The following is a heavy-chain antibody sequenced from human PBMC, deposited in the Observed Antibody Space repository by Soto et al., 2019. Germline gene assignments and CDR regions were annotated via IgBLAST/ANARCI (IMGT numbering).Heavy chain of an antibody. J-gene: IGHJ4*02. CDR1: GGAFSTYA. D-gene: IGHD1-26*01. V-gene: IGHV1-69*01. CDR2: IIPIFGTA. CDR3: ARDSPLPGYSGSYPFGY. Sequence: QVQLVQSGAEVKKPGSSVKVSCKASGGAFSTYAISWVRQAPGQGLEWMGGIIPIFGTANYAQKFQGRVTITADDSTSTAYLELSSLRSEDTAVYYCARDSPLPGYSGSYPFGYWGQGTLVTVSS.